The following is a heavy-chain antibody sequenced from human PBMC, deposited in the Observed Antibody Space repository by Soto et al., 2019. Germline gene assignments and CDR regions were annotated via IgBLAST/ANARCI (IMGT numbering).Heavy chain of an antibody. CDR2: ISPGDAET. V-gene: IGHV5-51*01. J-gene: IGHJ4*02. CDR1: GYSFTTYW. CDR3: TRGLGAGLMGDY. D-gene: IGHD3-16*01. Sequence: LKISGKGSGYSFTTYWIGWVRQRPGKGLEWMALISPGDAETRYSPSFEGQVTFSADRSINTAYVQWRSLKASDTAMYYCTRGLGAGLMGDYWGQGTLVTVSS.